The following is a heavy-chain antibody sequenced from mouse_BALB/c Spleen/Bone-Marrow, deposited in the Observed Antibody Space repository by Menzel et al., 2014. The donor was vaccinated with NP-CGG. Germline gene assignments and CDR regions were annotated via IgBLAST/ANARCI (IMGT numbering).Heavy chain of an antibody. CDR3: AREGYDYDWFAD. Sequence: KVVESGGDLVKPGGSLKLSCAASGFTFSSYGMSWVRQTPEKRLEWVATISGGGSYIYYADNVKGRFIISRDNAKNNLYLQVRSLRSEDMALYYCAREGYDYDWFADWGQGTLVTVSA. J-gene: IGHJ3*01. CDR2: ISGGGSYI. D-gene: IGHD2-4*01. CDR1: GFTFSSYG. V-gene: IGHV5-9-2*01.